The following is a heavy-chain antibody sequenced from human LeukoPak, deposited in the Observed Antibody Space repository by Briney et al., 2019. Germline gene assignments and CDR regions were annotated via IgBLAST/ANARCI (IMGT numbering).Heavy chain of an antibody. V-gene: IGHV3-9*01. CDR3: AKDGSNGEPPDY. D-gene: IGHD4-17*01. Sequence: PGRSLRLSCAASRFTFDDYAMHWVRQAPGKGLEWVSGISWNSGSIGYADSVKGRFTISRDNAKNSLYLQMNSLRAEDTALYYCAKDGSNGEPPDYWGQGTLVTVSS. CDR1: RFTFDDYA. CDR2: ISWNSGSI. J-gene: IGHJ4*02.